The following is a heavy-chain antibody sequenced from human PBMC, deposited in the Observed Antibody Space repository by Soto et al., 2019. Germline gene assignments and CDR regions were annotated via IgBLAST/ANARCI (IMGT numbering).Heavy chain of an antibody. Sequence: GGSLRLSCAASGFTFSSYAMSWVRQAPGKGLEWVSVIIVSGGSTYYADSVKGRFTISRDNSKNTLYLQMNSLRAEDTAVYYCAKYPQYSSRRRGAFDIWGQGTMVTVSS. CDR2: IIVSGGST. CDR1: GFTFSSYA. CDR3: AKYPQYSSRRRGAFDI. V-gene: IGHV3-23*01. D-gene: IGHD6-6*01. J-gene: IGHJ3*02.